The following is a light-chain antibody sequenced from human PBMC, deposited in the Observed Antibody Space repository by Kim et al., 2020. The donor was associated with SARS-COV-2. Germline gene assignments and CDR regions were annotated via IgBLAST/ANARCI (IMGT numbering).Light chain of an antibody. J-gene: IGKJ5*01. Sequence: ASVGDRVTITCRTRQDIRNDLGWYQQNPGRAPKRLTYGASSLQSGVPSRFSGSGSGTEFTLTITSVQPEDFATYFCLQHSTYPITFGQGTRLEIK. CDR3: LQHSTYPIT. CDR2: GAS. V-gene: IGKV1-17*01. CDR1: QDIRND.